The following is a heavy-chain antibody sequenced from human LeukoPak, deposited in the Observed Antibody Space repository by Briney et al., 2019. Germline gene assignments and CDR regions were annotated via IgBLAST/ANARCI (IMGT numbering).Heavy chain of an antibody. CDR1: GFTFSNYT. D-gene: IGHD3-10*01. Sequence: AGSLRLSCSASGFTFSNYTMHWVGQAPGKGLEGVAVICHVGSNKYYAASVKGRFTSSRDNSKNRLSLQLNSLRAEDTAVYYCARAPDYYGSGRSGFDYWREGSLVSVSS. CDR3: ARAPDYYGSGRSGFDY. V-gene: IGHV3-33*08. J-gene: IGHJ4*02. CDR2: ICHVGSNK.